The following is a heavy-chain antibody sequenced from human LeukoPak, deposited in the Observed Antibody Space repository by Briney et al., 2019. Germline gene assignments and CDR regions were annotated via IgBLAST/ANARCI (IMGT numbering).Heavy chain of an antibody. D-gene: IGHD6-13*01. J-gene: IGHJ6*02. CDR3: TRGGSPQSAYYYPMYV. V-gene: IGHV3-72*01. Sequence: GGSLRLSCVASGFTFSDHCMDWVRQAPGKGLEWVGRGRNKANGYTPEYAASVRGRFTISRDDSKNSLYLQMNSVKTEDTAVYYCTRGGSPQSAYYYPMYVWGLGNTVTVSS. CDR1: GFTFSDHC. CDR2: GRNKANGYTP.